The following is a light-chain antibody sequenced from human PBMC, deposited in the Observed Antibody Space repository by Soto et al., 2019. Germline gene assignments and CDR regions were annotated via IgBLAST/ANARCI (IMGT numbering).Light chain of an antibody. CDR1: SSDVGGYKY. CDR2: EVN. Sequence: QSALTQPPSASGSPGQSVTISCTGTSSDVGGYKYVSWYQQHPGKAPKLMIFEVNKRPSGVPDRFSGSKSGNTASLTVSGVQVEDGADYYSTLYAGIQNLGVFGTGTK. J-gene: IGLJ1*01. V-gene: IGLV2-8*01. CDR3: TLYAGIQNLGV.